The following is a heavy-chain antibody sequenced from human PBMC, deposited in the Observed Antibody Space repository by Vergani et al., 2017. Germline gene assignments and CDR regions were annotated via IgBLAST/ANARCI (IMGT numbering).Heavy chain of an antibody. J-gene: IGHJ5*02. CDR1: GYSITNYW. V-gene: IGHV5-51*03. Sequence: EVQLVQSGAEVKKPGESMKISCQGSGYSITNYWIAWVRQRPGKGLEWMGIIYAGDSDVRYSPSFQGQVTMSVDKSLSTAYLQWSSLKASDTATYYCAKTHGXSSLYSSYNWFDPWGQGTQVTVSS. CDR3: AKTHGXSSLYSSYNWFDP. CDR2: IYAGDSDV. D-gene: IGHD3-3*01.